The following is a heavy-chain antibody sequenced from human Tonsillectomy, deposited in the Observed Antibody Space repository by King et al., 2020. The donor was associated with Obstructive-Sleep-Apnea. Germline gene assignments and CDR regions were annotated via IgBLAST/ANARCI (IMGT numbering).Heavy chain of an antibody. V-gene: IGHV4-59*01. CDR1: GGSISFYY. D-gene: IGHD5-12*01. CDR3: ARGGYGDY. CDR2: IYYSGST. Sequence: VQLQESGPGLVKPSETLSLTCTVSGGSISFYYWSWIRQPPGKGLEWIGYIYYSGSTNYNPSLKSRVTISVDTSKNKFSLKLSSVTAADTAVYYCARGGYGDYWGQGTLVTVSS. J-gene: IGHJ4*02.